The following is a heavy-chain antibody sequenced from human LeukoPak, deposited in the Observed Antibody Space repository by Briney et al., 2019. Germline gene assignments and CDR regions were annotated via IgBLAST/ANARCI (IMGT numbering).Heavy chain of an antibody. CDR3: AQLGPDPYDNYGMDV. Sequence: GGSLRLSCAASGFTFSSYEMNWVRQAPGKGLEWVSYISSSGSTIYYADSVKGRFTTSRDNAKNSLYLQMNSLRAEDTAVYYCAQLGPDPYDNYGMDVWGKGTTVTVSS. D-gene: IGHD7-27*01. CDR2: ISSSGSTI. V-gene: IGHV3-48*03. J-gene: IGHJ6*04. CDR1: GFTFSSYE.